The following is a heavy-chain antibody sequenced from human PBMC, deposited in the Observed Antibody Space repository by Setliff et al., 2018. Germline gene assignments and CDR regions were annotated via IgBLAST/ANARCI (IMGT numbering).Heavy chain of an antibody. CDR3: AGGRIAERPEAIDY. CDR2: INHRGFT. V-gene: IGHV4-34*01. J-gene: IGHJ4*02. Sequence: SDTLSLTCAVYGESFDNHYWTWIRQPPGERLEWIGEINHRGFTDYKPSLKSRLTMSVDTSRNQFSLNLGSVTAADTGVYYCAGGRIAERPEAIDYWGQGTPVTVSS. D-gene: IGHD6-6*01. CDR1: GESFDNHY.